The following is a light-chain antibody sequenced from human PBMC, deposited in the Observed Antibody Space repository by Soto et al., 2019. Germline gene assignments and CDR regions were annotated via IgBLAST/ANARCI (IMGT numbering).Light chain of an antibody. CDR3: QQYGSSPWA. Sequence: EIVLTQSPGTLSLSPGERATLSCRASQSVSSSYLAWYQHKPGQAPRLLIYGASTRATGIPDRFSGSESGTDFTLTINRLEPEDFAVYYCQQYGSSPWAFGQGTKVEIK. CDR1: QSVSSSY. J-gene: IGKJ1*01. CDR2: GAS. V-gene: IGKV3-20*01.